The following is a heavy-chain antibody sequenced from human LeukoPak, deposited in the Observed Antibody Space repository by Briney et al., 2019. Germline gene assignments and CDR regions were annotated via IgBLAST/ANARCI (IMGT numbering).Heavy chain of an antibody. CDR1: GDSMSSHF. J-gene: IGHJ4*02. CDR3: AGDFDS. Sequence: PSETLSLTCTVSGDSMSSHFWNWIRQPAGKGLEWIGRIYTSGSTNYSPSLNSRVTMSVDTSKNQFSLRLSSVTAADTAVYYCAGDFDSWGQGTLVTVSS. CDR2: IYTSGST. V-gene: IGHV4-4*07.